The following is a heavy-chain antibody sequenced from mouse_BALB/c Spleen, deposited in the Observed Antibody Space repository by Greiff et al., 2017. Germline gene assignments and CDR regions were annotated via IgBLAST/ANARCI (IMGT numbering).Heavy chain of an antibody. D-gene: IGHD1-1*01. V-gene: IGHV14-3*02. CDR2: IDPANGNT. J-gene: IGHJ1*01. Sequence: VQLQQSGAVLVKPGASVKLSCTASGFNIKDTYMHWVKQRPEQGLEWIGRIDPANGNTKYDPKFQGKATITADTSSNTAYLQLSSLTSEDTAVYYWARGHGSPSYWYLDDWGAGTTVTVSS. CDR3: ARGHGSPSYWYLDD. CDR1: GFNIKDTY.